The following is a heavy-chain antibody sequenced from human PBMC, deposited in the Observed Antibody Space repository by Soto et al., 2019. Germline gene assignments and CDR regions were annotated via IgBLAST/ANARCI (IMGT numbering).Heavy chain of an antibody. CDR2: IRSKAYGGTT. J-gene: IGHJ1*01. CDR3: ARHPAYCSGGSCYSAIGYFQH. V-gene: IGHV3-49*03. D-gene: IGHD2-15*01. Sequence: GGSLRLSCTASGFTFGDYAMSWFRQAPGKGLEWVGFIRSKAYGGTTEYAASVKGRFTISRDDSKSIAYLQMNSLKTEDTAVYYCARHPAYCSGGSCYSAIGYFQHWGQGTLVTVSS. CDR1: GFTFGDYA.